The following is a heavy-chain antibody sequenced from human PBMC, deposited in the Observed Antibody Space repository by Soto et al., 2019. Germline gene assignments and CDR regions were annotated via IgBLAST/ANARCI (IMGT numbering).Heavy chain of an antibody. CDR1: GGSISSGGYY. V-gene: IGHV4-31*03. D-gene: IGHD2-21*02. CDR3: AREAYCGGDCYSGMVYFDY. CDR2: IYYSGST. J-gene: IGHJ4*02. Sequence: SETLSLTCTVSGGSISSGGYYWSWIRQHPGKGLEWIGYIYYSGSTYYNPSLKSRVTISVDTSKNQFSLKLSSVTAADTAVYYCAREAYCGGDCYSGMVYFDYWGQGTLVTVSS.